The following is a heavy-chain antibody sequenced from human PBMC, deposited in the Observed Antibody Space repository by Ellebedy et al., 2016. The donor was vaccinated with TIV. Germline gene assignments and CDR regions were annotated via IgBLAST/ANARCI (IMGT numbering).Heavy chain of an antibody. Sequence: AASVKVSCKTSGYTFTSYAISWVRQAPGQGLEWMAWTSTYSGYKRFAHKFQDRVTLTTDRSTITVYMELRSLRSDDSAMYYCTRDCSSSACHAYYYYYGMDVWGQGTSVTVSS. V-gene: IGHV1-18*01. CDR2: TSTYSGYK. J-gene: IGHJ6*02. D-gene: IGHD2-2*01. CDR3: TRDCSSSACHAYYYYYGMDV. CDR1: GYTFTSYA.